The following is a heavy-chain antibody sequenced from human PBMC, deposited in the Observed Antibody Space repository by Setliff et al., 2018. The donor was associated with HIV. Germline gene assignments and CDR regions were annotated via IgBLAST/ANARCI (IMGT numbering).Heavy chain of an antibody. Sequence: GGSLRRSCAASGFTFSSYSMSWVRQAPGKGLERVGFIRTKTYGATTEYAASVKGRFTISRDDSESIAYLQMSSLKTEDTAVYYCTSEGHSFWSYFQHWGQGTLVTVSS. D-gene: IGHD2-8*02. CDR3: TSEGHSFWSYFQH. J-gene: IGHJ1*01. CDR2: IRTKTYGATT. V-gene: IGHV3-49*04. CDR1: GFTFSSYS.